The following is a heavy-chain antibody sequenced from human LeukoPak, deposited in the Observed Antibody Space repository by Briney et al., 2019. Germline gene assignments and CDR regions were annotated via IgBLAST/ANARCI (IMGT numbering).Heavy chain of an antibody. CDR3: APHAGTVGY. CDR2: IKQDGSAK. D-gene: IGHD1-26*01. J-gene: IGHJ4*02. V-gene: IGHV3-7*02. CDR1: GFSFSSYW. Sequence: GGSLRLSCAASGFSFSSYWMTWVRQAPGKGLEWVANIKQDGSAKYYVDSVKGRFTISRDNAKNSLYLQMNSLRVEDTAVYYCAPHAGTVGYWGQGTLVTVSS.